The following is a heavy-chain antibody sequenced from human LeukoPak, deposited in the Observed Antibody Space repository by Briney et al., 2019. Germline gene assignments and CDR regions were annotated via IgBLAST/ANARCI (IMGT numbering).Heavy chain of an antibody. D-gene: IGHD2-15*01. Sequence: GASVKVSCKASGYTFTSYYMHWVRQAPGQGLEWMGIINPSGGSTSYAQKFQGRVTMTRDASTSTVYMELSSLRSEDTAVYYCASIGGSPMLFDYWGQGTLVTVSS. CDR3: ASIGGSPMLFDY. J-gene: IGHJ4*02. V-gene: IGHV1-46*01. CDR1: GYTFTSYY. CDR2: INPSGGST.